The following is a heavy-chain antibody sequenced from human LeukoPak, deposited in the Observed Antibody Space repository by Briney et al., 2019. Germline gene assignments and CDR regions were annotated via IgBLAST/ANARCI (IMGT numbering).Heavy chain of an antibody. CDR3: ARHPPSSSHYDY. Sequence: SETLSLTCTVSGGSISSSSYYWGWIRQPPGKGLEWIGSIYYSGSTFYNPSLKSRVTISVDTSTNQFSLKLSSVTAADTAVYYCARHPPSSSHYDYWGQGTLVTVSS. CDR1: GGSISSSSYY. J-gene: IGHJ4*02. V-gene: IGHV4-39*01. D-gene: IGHD6-6*01. CDR2: IYYSGST.